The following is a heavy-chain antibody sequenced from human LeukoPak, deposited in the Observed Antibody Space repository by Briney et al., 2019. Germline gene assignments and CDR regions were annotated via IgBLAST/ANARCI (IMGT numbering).Heavy chain of an antibody. CDR1: GYTFTSYG. D-gene: IGHD3-10*01. V-gene: IGHV1-18*01. J-gene: IGHJ6*02. CDR3: ARLVLLWFGDQDGMDV. Sequence: ASVKVSCKASGYTFTSYGISWVRQAPGQGLEWMGWISAYNGNINYAQKLQGRVTMTTDTSTSTAYMELRSLRSDDTAVYYCARLVLLWFGDQDGMDVWGQGTTVTVPS. CDR2: ISAYNGNI.